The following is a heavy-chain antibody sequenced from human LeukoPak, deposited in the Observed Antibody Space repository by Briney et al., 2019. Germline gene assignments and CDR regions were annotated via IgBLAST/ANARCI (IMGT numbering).Heavy chain of an antibody. CDR2: ISGSGAST. CDR3: ARWNFGESESPFFYFYFGMDV. J-gene: IGHJ6*02. D-gene: IGHD3-10*01. CDR1: GISLSNYA. V-gene: IGHV3-23*01. Sequence: GGSLRLSCVVSGISLSNYAMSWVRQAPGKGLEWVSAISGSGASTYYADSVQGRFTITRDNSKNMLFLQMNSLTAEGTAVYFCARWNFGESESPFFYFYFGMDVWGQGTTVTVSS.